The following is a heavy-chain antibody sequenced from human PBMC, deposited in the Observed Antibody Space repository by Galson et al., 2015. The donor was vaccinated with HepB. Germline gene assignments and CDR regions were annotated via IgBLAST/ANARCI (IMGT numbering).Heavy chain of an antibody. J-gene: IGHJ6*02. V-gene: IGHV3-11*01. D-gene: IGHD4-17*01. CDR3: ARGPSDGDYFGRVDGPFQRRSVRCGMDV. Sequence: SLRLSCAASGFTFSDYYMSWIRQAPGKGLEWLSYISSSGSTKYYADSVKGRFTISRDNAKNSLFLQMNSLRAEDTAVYYCARGPSDGDYFGRVDGPFQRRSVRCGMDVWGQGTTVTVSS. CDR1: GFTFSDYY. CDR2: ISSSGSTK.